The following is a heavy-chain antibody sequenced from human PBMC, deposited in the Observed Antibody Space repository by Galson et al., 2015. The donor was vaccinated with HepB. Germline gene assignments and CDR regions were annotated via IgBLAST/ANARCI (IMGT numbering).Heavy chain of an antibody. V-gene: IGHV3-23*01. CDR2: ISGSGGST. CDR3: ARVSVVGARGYYYGMDV. D-gene: IGHD1-26*01. CDR1: GFTFSSYA. Sequence: LRLSCAASGFTFSSYAMSWVRQAPGKGLEWVSAISGSGGSTYYADSVKGRFTISRDNSRNTLYLQMNSLRAEDTAVYYCARVSVVGARGYYYGMDVWGQGTTVTVSS. J-gene: IGHJ6*02.